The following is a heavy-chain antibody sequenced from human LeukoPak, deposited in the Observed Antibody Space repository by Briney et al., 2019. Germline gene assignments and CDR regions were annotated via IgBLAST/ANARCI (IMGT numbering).Heavy chain of an antibody. Sequence: SETLSLTCTVSGGSISSYYWNWIRQPPGEGLEWIGYIYYSGSTNYNPSLKSRVTISVDTSKNQFSLKLSSVTAADTAVYSCARRRYYYDSSGYYFYFDSWGQGTLLTVSS. CDR2: IYYSGST. V-gene: IGHV4-59*08. CDR1: GGSISSYY. J-gene: IGHJ4*02. CDR3: ARRRYYYDSSGYYFYFDS. D-gene: IGHD3-22*01.